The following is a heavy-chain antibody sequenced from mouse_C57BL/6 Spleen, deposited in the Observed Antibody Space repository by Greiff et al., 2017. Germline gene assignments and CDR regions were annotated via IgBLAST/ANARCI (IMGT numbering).Heavy chain of an antibody. CDR2: IYPGSGST. CDR1: GYTFTSYW. D-gene: IGHD1-1*01. J-gene: IGHJ4*01. CDR3: ARLGNYGSSSYYAMDY. Sequence: QVQLQQPGAELVKPGASVKMSCKASGYTFTSYWITWVKQRPGQGLEWIGDIYPGSGSTNYNEKFKSKATLTVDTSSSTAYMQLSSLTSEDSAVYYGARLGNYGSSSYYAMDYWGPGTSGTVSS. V-gene: IGHV1-55*01.